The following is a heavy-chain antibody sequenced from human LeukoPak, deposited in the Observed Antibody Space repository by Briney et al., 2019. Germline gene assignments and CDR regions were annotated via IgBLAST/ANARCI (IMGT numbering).Heavy chain of an antibody. Sequence: GGSLRLSCVASGFTFSNYAMHWVRQAPGKGLEWVSYISSSSSTIYYADSVKGRFTISRDNAKNSLYLQMNSLRDEDTAVYYCARESGLYDVLTGYYYGMDVWGQGTTVTVSS. V-gene: IGHV3-48*02. J-gene: IGHJ6*02. CDR3: ARESGLYDVLTGYYYGMDV. D-gene: IGHD3-9*01. CDR1: GFTFSNYA. CDR2: ISSSSSTI.